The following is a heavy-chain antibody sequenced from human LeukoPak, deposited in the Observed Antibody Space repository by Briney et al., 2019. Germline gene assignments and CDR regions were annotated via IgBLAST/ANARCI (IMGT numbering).Heavy chain of an antibody. D-gene: IGHD3-16*01. CDR2: IYYTGST. V-gene: IGHV4-39*01. J-gene: IGHJ4*02. Sequence: SETLSLTCTVSGGSISTSNYYWGWIRQPPGKGLEWIGSIYYTGSTYYNPSLNSRVTVSVDTSKNQFSLKLSSVTAADPAVYYCASRTRFGGFRFEYWGPGTLVTVSS. CDR1: GGSISTSNYY. CDR3: ASRTRFGGFRFEY.